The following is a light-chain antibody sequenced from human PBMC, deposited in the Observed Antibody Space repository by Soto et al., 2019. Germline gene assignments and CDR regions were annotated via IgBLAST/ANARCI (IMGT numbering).Light chain of an antibody. Sequence: IQLTQSPSSLSASVGDRVTITCRASQGISSYLAWYQQKPGKAPKLLIDAASTLQSGVPSRFSGSGSGTDFTLTISSLQPEDFATYYCQQLNSDLTFGQGTKVEIK. V-gene: IGKV1-9*01. J-gene: IGKJ1*01. CDR1: QGISSY. CDR2: AAS. CDR3: QQLNSDLT.